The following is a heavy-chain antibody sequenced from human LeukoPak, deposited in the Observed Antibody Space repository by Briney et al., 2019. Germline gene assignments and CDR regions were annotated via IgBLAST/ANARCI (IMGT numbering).Heavy chain of an antibody. Sequence: PSQTLSLTCTVSGVSISSGGYYWSWIRQHPGKGLEWIGYIYYSGSTYYNPPLKSRVTISVDTSKNQFSLKLSSVTAADTAVYYCARDPLRRYDSSGYYTQAGAFDIWGQGTMVTVSS. CDR2: IYYSGST. CDR1: GVSISSGGYY. J-gene: IGHJ3*02. V-gene: IGHV4-31*03. CDR3: ARDPLRRYDSSGYYTQAGAFDI. D-gene: IGHD3-22*01.